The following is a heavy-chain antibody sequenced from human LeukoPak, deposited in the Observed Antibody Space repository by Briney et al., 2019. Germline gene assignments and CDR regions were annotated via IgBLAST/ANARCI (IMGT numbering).Heavy chain of an antibody. D-gene: IGHD1-26*01. CDR3: ARHGATDYFDY. Sequence: SETLSLTCTVSSGSISSATSYWGWIRQAPGKGLEWIGRIYYTGSTLYNLSLKSRVTMSVDTSKNQFSLRLRSVTDADTAVYYCARHGATDYFDYWGQGTLVTFSA. V-gene: IGHV4-39*01. CDR1: SGSISSATSY. J-gene: IGHJ4*02. CDR2: IYYTGST.